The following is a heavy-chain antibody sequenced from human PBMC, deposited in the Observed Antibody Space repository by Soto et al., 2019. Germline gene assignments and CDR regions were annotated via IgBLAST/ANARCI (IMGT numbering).Heavy chain of an antibody. J-gene: IGHJ6*03. CDR3: AKVTEAIVVVPAAMVHYYYYMDV. D-gene: IGHD2-2*01. CDR2: ISGSGGST. CDR1: GFTFSSYA. Sequence: GGSLRLSCAASGFTFSSYAMSWVRQAPGKGLEWVSAISGSGGSTYYADSVKGRFTISRDNSKNTLYLQMNSLRAEDTAVYYCAKVTEAIVVVPAAMVHYYYYMDVWGKGTTVTVSS. V-gene: IGHV3-23*01.